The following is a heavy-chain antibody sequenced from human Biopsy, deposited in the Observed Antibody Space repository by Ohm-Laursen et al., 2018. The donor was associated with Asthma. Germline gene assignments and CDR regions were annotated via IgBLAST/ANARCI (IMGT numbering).Heavy chain of an antibody. Sequence: GSLRLSCAASGSAFRSHAMHWVRQVPGKGLEWVANIKHDGSEKNHVDSLKGRFTISRDNAKNSLYLQMNSLRAEDTAVYYCARTFHFWSPYHAEHYQLWGQGTLVTVSS. D-gene: IGHD3-3*02. J-gene: IGHJ1*01. CDR1: GSAFRSHA. CDR2: IKHDGSEK. V-gene: IGHV3-7*01. CDR3: ARTFHFWSPYHAEHYQL.